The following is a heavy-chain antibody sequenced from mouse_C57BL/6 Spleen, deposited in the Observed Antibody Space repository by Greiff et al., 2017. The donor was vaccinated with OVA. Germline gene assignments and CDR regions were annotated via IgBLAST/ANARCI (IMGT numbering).Heavy chain of an antibody. CDR3: AREGSSGYVGY. J-gene: IGHJ2*01. D-gene: IGHD3-2*02. CDR2: IDPSDSEP. CDR1: GYTFTSYW. Sequence: QVQLQQPGAELVRPGSSVKLSCKASGYTFTSYWMHWVKQRPIQGLEWIGNIDPSDSEPHYNQKFKDKATLTIDKSAITAYMQRSSLPSEDSAVYYCAREGSSGYVGYWGQGTTLTVSS. V-gene: IGHV1-52*01.